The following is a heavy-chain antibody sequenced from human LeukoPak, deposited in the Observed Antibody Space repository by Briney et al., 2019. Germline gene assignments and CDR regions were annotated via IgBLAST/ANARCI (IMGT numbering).Heavy chain of an antibody. J-gene: IGHJ4*02. CDR3: ARVSGWNPLEAAHLDY. Sequence: AETLSLTCTVSGRSISSSSYDSGWIRQPPGMGLEWVGSMYYSGSTYHKPSLRSRVTMSVDTSKNQCFLKLSSVTAADTAVYYCARVSGWNPLEAAHLDYWGQGTLVTVSS. CDR2: MYYSGST. V-gene: IGHV4-39*07. D-gene: IGHD6-19*01. CDR1: GRSISSSSYD.